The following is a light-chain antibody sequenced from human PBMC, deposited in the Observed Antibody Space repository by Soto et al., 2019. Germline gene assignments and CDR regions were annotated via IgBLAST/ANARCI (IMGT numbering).Light chain of an antibody. CDR2: YDN. J-gene: IGLJ1*01. CDR3: AAWDDSLNGRV. Sequence: QSVLTQPPSASGAPGQRVTISCSGSRSNIAANTVNWYQQLPGTAPKLLIYYDNLRPSGVPDRISGSKSGTSASLAISGLQSDDEADYYCAAWDDSLNGRVFGTGTKLTVL. CDR1: RSNIAANT. V-gene: IGLV1-44*01.